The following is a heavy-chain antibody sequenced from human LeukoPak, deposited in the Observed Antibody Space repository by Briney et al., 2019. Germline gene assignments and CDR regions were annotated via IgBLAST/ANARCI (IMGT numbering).Heavy chain of an antibody. Sequence: GRSLRLSCAASGFTLSSYAMSWVRQAPGKGLEWVSAISDSGNTYHADSVKGRFTISRDSSKNTLFLQMNRLRPEDAAVYYCAKAPVTTCRGAYCYPFDYWGQGTLVTVSS. CDR2: ISDSGNT. CDR3: AKAPVTTCRGAYCYPFDY. CDR1: GFTLSSYA. D-gene: IGHD2-21*01. V-gene: IGHV3-23*01. J-gene: IGHJ4*02.